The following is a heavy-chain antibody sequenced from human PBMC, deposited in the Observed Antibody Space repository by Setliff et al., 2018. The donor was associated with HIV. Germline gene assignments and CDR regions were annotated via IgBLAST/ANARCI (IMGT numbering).Heavy chain of an antibody. CDR1: GFTFSGYG. CDR3: ARAKIGPYGDSTYYYGMDV. J-gene: IGHJ6*02. CDR2: IQSDGRNK. Sequence: PGGSLRLSCAASGFTFSGYGMHWVRQTPGKGLEWVAFIQSDGRNKYYADSVKGRFTISRDNSKNTLYLQMNSLRAEDTAVYYCARAKIGPYGDSTYYYGMDVWGQGTTVTVSS. D-gene: IGHD4-17*01. V-gene: IGHV3-30*02.